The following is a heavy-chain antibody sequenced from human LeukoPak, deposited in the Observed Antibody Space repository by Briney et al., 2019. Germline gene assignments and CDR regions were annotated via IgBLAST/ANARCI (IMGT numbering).Heavy chain of an antibody. J-gene: IGHJ6*03. CDR3: ARGRCSSTSCYVWGIGGYYYYYYMDV. D-gene: IGHD2-2*01. V-gene: IGHV1-8*03. Sequence: ASVKVSCKASGYTFTSYDINWVRQATGRGLEWMGWMNPNSGNTGYAQKFQGRVTITRNTSISTAYMELSSLRSEDTAVYYCARGRCSSTSCYVWGIGGYYYYYYMDVWGKGTTVTVSS. CDR2: MNPNSGNT. CDR1: GYTFTSYD.